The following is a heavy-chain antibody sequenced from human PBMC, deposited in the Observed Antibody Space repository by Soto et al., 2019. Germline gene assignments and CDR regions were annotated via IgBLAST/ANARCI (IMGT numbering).Heavy chain of an antibody. CDR3: ARRGYSSSEAYFDY. CDR2: ISYDGSNK. CDR1: GFTFSSYA. V-gene: IGHV3-30-3*01. J-gene: IGHJ4*02. D-gene: IGHD6-13*01. Sequence: QVQLVESGGGVVQPGRSLRLSCAASGFTFSSYAMHWVRQAPGKGLEWVAVISYDGSNKYYADSVKGRFTISRDNSKNTLYLQMNSLRAEDTAVYYCARRGYSSSEAYFDYWGQGTLVTVSS.